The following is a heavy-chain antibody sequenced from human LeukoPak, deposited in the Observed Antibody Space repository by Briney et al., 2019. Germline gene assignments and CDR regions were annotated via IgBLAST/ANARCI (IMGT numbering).Heavy chain of an antibody. CDR2: ISWNSGYI. V-gene: IGHV3-9*01. D-gene: IGHD6-19*01. CDR1: GFTFDNYV. CDR3: AKVRGTYSSGYFFDY. J-gene: IGHJ4*02. Sequence: PGGSLRLSCAASGFTFDNYVMHCVRQAPGKGLKGLSIISWNSGYIGYADSVKGRFTISRDNAKKCLDLQMNSLRAEDTAFYYCAKVRGTYSSGYFFDYWGQGTLVTVSS.